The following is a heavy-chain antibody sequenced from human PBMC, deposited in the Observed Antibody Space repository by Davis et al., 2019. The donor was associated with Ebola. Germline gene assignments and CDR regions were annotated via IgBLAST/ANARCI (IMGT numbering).Heavy chain of an antibody. D-gene: IGHD2-21*01. Sequence: AASVKVSCKASGYTFSIYDMHWVRQAPGQGLEWMGRIYPKTGRAFYAQKFEGRVTMTRDTSMSTFYMELSWLRSDDTAMYYCARVFLYGMDVWGKGTTVTVSP. CDR1: GYTFSIYD. CDR2: IYPKTGRA. J-gene: IGHJ6*04. V-gene: IGHV1-2*06. CDR3: ARVFLYGMDV.